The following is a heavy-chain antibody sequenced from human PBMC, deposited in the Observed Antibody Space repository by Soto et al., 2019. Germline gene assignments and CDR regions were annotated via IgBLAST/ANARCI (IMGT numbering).Heavy chain of an antibody. V-gene: IGHV4-34*01. CDR1: GGSFSGYY. CDR3: ARHTSSWYYYFDS. CDR2: VNHSGST. Sequence: SETLSLTCAVYGGSFSGYYRSWIRQPPGKVLEWIGEVNHSGSTNYNPSLKSRVTLSVDTSKNQFSLKLSSVTAADTAVYYCARHTSSWYYYFDSWGQGTLVTVSS. D-gene: IGHD6-13*01. J-gene: IGHJ4*02.